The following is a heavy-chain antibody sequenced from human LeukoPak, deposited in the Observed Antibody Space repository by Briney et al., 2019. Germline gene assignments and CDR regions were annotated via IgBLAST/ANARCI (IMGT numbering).Heavy chain of an antibody. D-gene: IGHD3-9*01. CDR1: GFTFSSYG. J-gene: IGHJ4*02. Sequence: QPGGSLRLSCAASGFTFSSYGMHWVRQAPGKGLEWVAVIWYDGSNKYYGDSVKGRVTISRDNSKNTLYLQMNSLRAEDTAVYYCARAGSLVIREYYFDYWGQGTLVTVSS. V-gene: IGHV3-33*01. CDR3: ARAGSLVIREYYFDY. CDR2: IWYDGSNK.